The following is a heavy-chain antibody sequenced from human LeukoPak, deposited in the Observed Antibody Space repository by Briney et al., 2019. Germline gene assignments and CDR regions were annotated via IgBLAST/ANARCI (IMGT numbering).Heavy chain of an antibody. CDR1: GFTFSSYA. Sequence: GGSLRLSCATSGFTFSSYAMHWVRQATGKGLEWVSTIGTAGDTFYPGSVKGRFTISRDNAKNSLYLQMNSLRAEDTAVYYCARVGIAVGGKGAFDIWGQGTMVTVSS. V-gene: IGHV3-13*01. CDR3: ARVGIAVGGKGAFDI. CDR2: IGTAGDT. D-gene: IGHD6-19*01. J-gene: IGHJ3*02.